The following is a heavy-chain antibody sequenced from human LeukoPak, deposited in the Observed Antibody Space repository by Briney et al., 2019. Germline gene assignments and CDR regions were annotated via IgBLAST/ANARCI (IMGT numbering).Heavy chain of an antibody. CDR1: GGSISTYY. V-gene: IGHV4-59*01. D-gene: IGHD1-1*01. CDR2: IYSSGTT. CDR3: ARDDWNNWFDP. J-gene: IGHJ5*02. Sequence: SETLSLTCTVSGGSISTYYWTWIRQPPGKGLEWIGYIYSSGTTKYNPSLKSRVTISLDISKNQFSLKLNSVTAAGTAVYYCARDDWNNWFDPWGRGTLVIVSS.